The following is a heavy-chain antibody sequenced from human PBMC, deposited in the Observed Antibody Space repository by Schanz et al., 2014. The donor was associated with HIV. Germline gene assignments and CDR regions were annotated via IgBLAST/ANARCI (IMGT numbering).Heavy chain of an antibody. CDR2: INPRTDNT. Sequence: QVRLVQSGAEVKKPGASVTVSCKASENTFSDIDINWVRQGPGQGLEWMAWINPRTDNTGYAQKFQGRVSVTRDTSTRTVYMQLSSLTSDDTAVYYCARGDILTGLYPYYFDSWGQGTLVTVSS. D-gene: IGHD3-9*01. J-gene: IGHJ4*02. CDR3: ARGDILTGLYPYYFDS. V-gene: IGHV1-8*01. CDR1: ENTFSDID.